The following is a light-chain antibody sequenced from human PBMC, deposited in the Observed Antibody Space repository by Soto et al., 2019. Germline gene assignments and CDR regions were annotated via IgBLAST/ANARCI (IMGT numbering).Light chain of an antibody. CDR3: CSHAGSYTYV. J-gene: IGLJ1*01. CDR2: DVT. CDR1: SSDVGGYKY. V-gene: IGLV2-11*01. Sequence: QSVLTQPRSVSGSPGQSLTISCTGTSSDVGGYKYVSWYQQYPGKVPKLMIYDVTKRPSGVPDRFSGSKSGNTASLTISGLQAEDEADYYCCSHAGSYTYVFGTGTKVTVL.